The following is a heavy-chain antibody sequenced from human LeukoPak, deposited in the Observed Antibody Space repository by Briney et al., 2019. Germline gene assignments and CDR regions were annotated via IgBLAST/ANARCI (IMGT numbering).Heavy chain of an antibody. J-gene: IGHJ3*02. Sequence: GGSLRLSCAAPGFTFSSYWMTWVRQAPGKGLEWVTNIKQDGSEKYYVDSVKGRFTISRDNAKNSLYLQMNSLRAEDTAVYYCARKTHMTGTYAFDIWGQGTVVTVSS. D-gene: IGHD3-9*01. CDR3: ARKTHMTGTYAFDI. CDR2: IKQDGSEK. V-gene: IGHV3-7*01. CDR1: GFTFSSYW.